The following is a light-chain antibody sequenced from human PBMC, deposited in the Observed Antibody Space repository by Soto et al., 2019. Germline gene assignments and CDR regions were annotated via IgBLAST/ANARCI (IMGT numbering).Light chain of an antibody. CDR3: CSYSGTSLAV. CDR2: DVS. Sequence: QSALTQPRSISGSPGQPVIISCTGTSSDVGDYTYVSWYQQRPGKAPKLIIYDVSKRPSGVPDRFSGSKSGNTASLTISGLHAYDEADYYCCSYSGTSLAVFGGGTKLTVL. CDR1: SSDVGDYTY. V-gene: IGLV2-11*01. J-gene: IGLJ2*01.